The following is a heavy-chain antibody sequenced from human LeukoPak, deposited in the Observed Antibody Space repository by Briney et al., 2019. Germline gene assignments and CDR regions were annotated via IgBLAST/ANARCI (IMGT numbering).Heavy chain of an antibody. J-gene: IGHJ4*02. Sequence: PGGSLRLSCAASGFTFSSYAMSWVRQAPGKGLEWVSTITVSGGSTYYADSVKGRFTISRDNSKNTLYLQMNSLRAEDTAIYYCAKGIGIVWESFDYWGQGTLVTVSS. CDR3: AKGIGIVWESFDY. CDR1: GFTFSSYA. D-gene: IGHD3-16*01. CDR2: ITVSGGST. V-gene: IGHV3-23*01.